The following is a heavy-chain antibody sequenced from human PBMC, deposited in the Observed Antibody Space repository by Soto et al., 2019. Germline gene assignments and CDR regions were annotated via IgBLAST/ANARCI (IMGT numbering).Heavy chain of an antibody. CDR3: AREQEVRGVMGTGSYAFDI. CDR2: IIPIFGTA. V-gene: IGHV1-69*06. J-gene: IGHJ3*02. Sequence: GASVKVSCKASGGTFSSYAISWVRQAPGQGLEWMGGIIPIFGTANYAQKFQGRVTITADKSTSTAYMELSSLRSEDTAVYYCAREQEVRGVMGTGSYAFDIWGQGTMVTVSS. D-gene: IGHD3-10*01. CDR1: GGTFSSYA.